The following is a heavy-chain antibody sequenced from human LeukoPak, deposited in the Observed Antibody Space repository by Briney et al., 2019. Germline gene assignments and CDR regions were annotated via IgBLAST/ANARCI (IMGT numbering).Heavy chain of an antibody. CDR2: IKQDGSEK. Sequence: GGSLRLSCAASGFTFSSYWMSWVRQAPGKGLEWVANIKQDGSEKYYVDSVKGRFTISRDNAKNSLYLQMNSLRAEDTAVYYCARYDFYYDSSGYADYWGQGTPVTVSS. D-gene: IGHD3-22*01. V-gene: IGHV3-7*01. CDR1: GFTFSSYW. J-gene: IGHJ4*02. CDR3: ARYDFYYDSSGYADY.